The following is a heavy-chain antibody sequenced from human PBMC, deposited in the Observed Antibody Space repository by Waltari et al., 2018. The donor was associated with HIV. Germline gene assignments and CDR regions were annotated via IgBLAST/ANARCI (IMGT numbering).Heavy chain of an antibody. J-gene: IGHJ4*02. CDR3: ASWGVVPAFDY. CDR2: INHSGST. Sequence: WGAGLLKPSETLSLTCAVYGGSFSGYYWSWIRQPPGKGLEWIGEINHSGSTNYNPSLKSRVTISVDTSKNQFSLKLSSVTAADTAVYYCASWGVVPAFDYWGQGTLVTVSS. D-gene: IGHD2-2*01. CDR1: GGSFSGYY. V-gene: IGHV4-34*01.